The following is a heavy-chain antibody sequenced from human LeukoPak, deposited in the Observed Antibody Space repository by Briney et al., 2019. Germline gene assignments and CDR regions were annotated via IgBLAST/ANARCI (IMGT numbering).Heavy chain of an antibody. V-gene: IGHV4-34*01. CDR1: GGSFSGYY. CDR3: ARDDYVWGSYRKRDAFDI. CDR2: INQSGST. Sequence: SETLSLTCAVYGGSFSGYYWNWIRQPPGKGLEWIGEINQSGSTNYNPSLKSRVTISVDTSKNQFSLKLSSVTAADTAVYYCARDDYVWGSYRKRDAFDIWGQGAMVTVSS. J-gene: IGHJ3*02. D-gene: IGHD3-16*02.